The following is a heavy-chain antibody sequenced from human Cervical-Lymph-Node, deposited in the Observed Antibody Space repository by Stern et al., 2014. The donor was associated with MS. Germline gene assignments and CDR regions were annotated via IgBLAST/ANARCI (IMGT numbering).Heavy chain of an antibody. Sequence: QVQLVQSGAEVKKPGASVKVSCKASGSTFSGYYMHWVRQAPGQGLEWMGWINPNTGGTNYAQKFQDRVTLTTDTSVTTVYMELSRLRSDDTAVYYCAKLPQGSGRDSWGQGTLVTVS. CDR3: AKLPQGSGRDS. D-gene: IGHD3-10*01. CDR1: GSTFSGYY. J-gene: IGHJ1*01. V-gene: IGHV1-2*02. CDR2: INPNTGGT.